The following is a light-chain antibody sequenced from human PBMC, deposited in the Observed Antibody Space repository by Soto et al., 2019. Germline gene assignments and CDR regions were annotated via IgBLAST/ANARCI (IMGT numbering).Light chain of an antibody. CDR1: QSISSW. CDR2: KAS. Sequence: DIQMTQSPSTLSASVGDRVTITCRASQSISSWLAWYQQKPGKAPKLLIYKASSLESGVPSRFRGSGSGTEFTLTISILQPDDFATYYCQQYNSYGTFGQGTKVEIK. J-gene: IGKJ1*01. V-gene: IGKV1-5*03. CDR3: QQYNSYGT.